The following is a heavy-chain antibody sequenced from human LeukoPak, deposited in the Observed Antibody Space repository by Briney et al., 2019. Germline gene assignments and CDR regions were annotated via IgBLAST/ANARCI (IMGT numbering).Heavy chain of an antibody. J-gene: IGHJ4*02. CDR2: INPSGGST. Sequence: ASVKVSCKASGYTFTSYGISWVRQAPGQGLEWMGIINPSGGSTSYAQKFQGRVTMTRDTSTSTVYMELSSLRSEDTAVYYCARSKSPDIVATSYWGQGTLVTVSS. CDR3: ARSKSPDIVATSY. CDR1: GYTFTSYG. D-gene: IGHD5-12*01. V-gene: IGHV1-46*01.